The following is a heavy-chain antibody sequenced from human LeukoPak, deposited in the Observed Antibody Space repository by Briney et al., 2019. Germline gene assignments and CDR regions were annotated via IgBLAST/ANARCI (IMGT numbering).Heavy chain of an antibody. CDR3: ARAHKNGSSSWYNFDY. D-gene: IGHD6-13*01. Sequence: PGRSLRLSCAASGFTFSSYGMHWVRQAPGKGLEWVAVISYDGSNKYYADSVKGRFTISRDNSKNTLYLQMNSLRAEDTAVYYCARAHKNGSSSWYNFDYWGQGTLVTVSS. CDR2: ISYDGSNK. V-gene: IGHV3-30*03. J-gene: IGHJ4*02. CDR1: GFTFSSYG.